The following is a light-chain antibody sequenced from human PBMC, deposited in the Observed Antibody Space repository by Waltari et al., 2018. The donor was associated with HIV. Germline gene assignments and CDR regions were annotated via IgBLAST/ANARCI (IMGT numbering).Light chain of an antibody. V-gene: IGLV7-46*01. CDR1: TGAVTSGHY. CDR2: DTT. J-gene: IGLJ2*01. CDR3: LLSYSGARLVV. Sequence: QAVVTQEPSLTVSPGGTVTRTCGSSTGAVTSGHYPYWFQQKPGQAPRTLIYDTTNKHSWTPARFSGSLLGGKAALTLSGAQPEDEADYYCLLSYSGARLVVFGGGTKLTVL.